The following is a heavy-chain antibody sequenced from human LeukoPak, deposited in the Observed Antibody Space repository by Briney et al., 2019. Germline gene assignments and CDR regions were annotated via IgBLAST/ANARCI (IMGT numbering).Heavy chain of an antibody. J-gene: IGHJ4*02. V-gene: IGHV4-38-2*01. CDR3: ASVYIGY. CDR2: IYHSGST. Sequence: SETLSLTCAVSGYSISSGYYWGWIRQPPGKGLEWIGTIYHSGSTYYNPSLKSRVTISVDASKNQFSLKLSSVTAADTAVYYCASVYIGYWGQGTLVTVSS. D-gene: IGHD1-14*01. CDR1: GYSISSGYY.